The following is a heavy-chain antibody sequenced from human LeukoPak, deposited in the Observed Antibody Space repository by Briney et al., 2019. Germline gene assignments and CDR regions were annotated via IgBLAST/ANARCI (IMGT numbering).Heavy chain of an antibody. V-gene: IGHV6-1*01. CDR2: THYRSKWYY. CDR1: GDSVSSISVA. Sequence: SQTLSLTCAISGDSVSSISVAWNWIRQSPSRGLEWLRRTHYRSKWYYEYAVSVKSRINISPDTSKNQFSLQLTSVTPEDTAVYYCSLARSEYHYGMVVWGQGTTVTVSS. CDR3: SLARSEYHYGMVV. J-gene: IGHJ6*02.